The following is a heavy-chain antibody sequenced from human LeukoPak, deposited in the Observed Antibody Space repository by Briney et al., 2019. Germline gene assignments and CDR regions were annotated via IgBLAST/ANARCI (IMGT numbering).Heavy chain of an antibody. CDR2: ISYDGSNK. J-gene: IGHJ6*03. Sequence: GGSLRLSCAASGFTFSSYAMHWVRQAPGKGLEWVAVISYDGSNKYYADSVKGRFTISRDNSKNTLYLQMNSLRAEDTAVYYCARNPAGHLANYYYYYYMDVWGKGTTVTVSS. D-gene: IGHD2-2*01. CDR1: GFTFSSYA. V-gene: IGHV3-30*04. CDR3: ARNPAGHLANYYYYYYMDV.